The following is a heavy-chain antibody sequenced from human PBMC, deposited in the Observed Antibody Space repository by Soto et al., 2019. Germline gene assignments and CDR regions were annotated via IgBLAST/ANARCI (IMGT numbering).Heavy chain of an antibody. D-gene: IGHD2-2*01. CDR3: ARDIVVVPAAPPVDV. Sequence: ASVKVSCKASGYTFTSYAMHWVRQAPGQRLEWMGWINAGNGNTKYSQKFQGRVTITRDTSASTAYMELSSLRSEDTAVYYCARDIVVVPAAPPVDVWGQGTTVTVSS. CDR2: INAGNGNT. J-gene: IGHJ6*02. CDR1: GYTFTSYA. V-gene: IGHV1-3*01.